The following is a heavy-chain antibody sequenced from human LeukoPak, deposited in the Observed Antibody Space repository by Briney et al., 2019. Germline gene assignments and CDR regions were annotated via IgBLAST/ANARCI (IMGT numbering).Heavy chain of an antibody. D-gene: IGHD4-17*01. J-gene: IGHJ6*04. CDR2: ISYDGSNK. CDR1: GSTFSSYG. V-gene: IGHV3-30*18. Sequence: PWGSLRLSCAASGSTFSSYGMHWVRQAPGKGLEWVAVISYDGSNKYYADSVKGRFTISRDNSKNTLYLQMNSLRAEDTAVYYCAKDLEATVTYRSYYYYGMDVWGEGTTVTVSS. CDR3: AKDLEATVTYRSYYYYGMDV.